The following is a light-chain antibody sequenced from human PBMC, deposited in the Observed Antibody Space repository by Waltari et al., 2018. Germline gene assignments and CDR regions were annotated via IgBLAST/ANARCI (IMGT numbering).Light chain of an antibody. CDR3: QQYYSIPLT. CDR1: QGISNS. Sequence: DIQMTQSPSSLSASTGDRVTITCRASQGISNSLAWYQQKPGNAPTLLLSVSSRLETGVPSRFTGSRSGTDYTLTISSLQPEDFASYYCQQYYSIPLTFGGGTKVEIK. J-gene: IGKJ4*01. V-gene: IGKV1-NL1*01. CDR2: VSS.